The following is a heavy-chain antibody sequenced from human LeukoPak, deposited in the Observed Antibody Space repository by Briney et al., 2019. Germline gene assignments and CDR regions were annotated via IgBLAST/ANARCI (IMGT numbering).Heavy chain of an antibody. D-gene: IGHD3-10*01. J-gene: IGHJ3*01. V-gene: IGHV4-39*07. CDR3: AKPSNYYGSATDAFDF. CDR2: IYYTGST. CDR1: GGSISSSSYY. Sequence: SETLSLTCTVSGGSISSSSYYWGWIRQPPGKGLEWIGIIYYTGSTYYNPSLKSRVTISVDTSKNHFSLKLNSVTAADTAVYYCAKPSNYYGSATDAFDFWGQGTMVTVSS.